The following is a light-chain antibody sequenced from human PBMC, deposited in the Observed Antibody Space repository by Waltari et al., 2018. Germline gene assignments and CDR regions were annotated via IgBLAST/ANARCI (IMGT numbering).Light chain of an antibody. J-gene: IGKJ1*01. CDR2: HAS. CDR3: QQYNNWPPGT. V-gene: IGKV3D-15*01. CDR1: PSIGSS. Sequence: ETVVTQSPGTLSVSPGERATLPCRTSPSIGSSLAWYQQKPGPSPRLLIYHASTRATGIPARFSGSGSETEFTLTISSLQSEDSAVYYCQQYNNWPPGTFGQGTRVEV.